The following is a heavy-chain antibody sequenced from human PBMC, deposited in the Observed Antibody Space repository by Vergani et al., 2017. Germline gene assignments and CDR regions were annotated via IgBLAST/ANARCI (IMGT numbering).Heavy chain of an antibody. J-gene: IGHJ3*02. V-gene: IGHV1-69*04. CDR2: IIPILGIA. CDR1: GGTFSSYA. D-gene: IGHD3-22*01. CDR3: ARGITMMSDAFDI. Sequence: QVQLVQSGAEVKNPGSSVKVSCKASGGTFSSYAISWVRQAPGQGLEWMGRIIPILGIANYAQKFQGRVTITADKSTSTAYMELSSLRSEDTAVYYCARGITMMSDAFDIWGQGTMVTVSS.